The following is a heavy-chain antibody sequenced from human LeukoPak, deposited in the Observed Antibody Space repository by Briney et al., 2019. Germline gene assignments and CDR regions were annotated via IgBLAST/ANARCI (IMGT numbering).Heavy chain of an antibody. CDR1: GFTFGDYA. Sequence: GGSLRLSCTASGFTFGDYAMSWVRQAPGKGLEWVGFIRSKAYGGTTEYAASVKGRFTISRDDSKSIAYLQMNSLKTEDTAVYYCTRDYYGSGSSPFDYWGQGTLVTVSS. CDR3: TRDYYGSGSSPFDY. V-gene: IGHV3-49*04. J-gene: IGHJ4*02. D-gene: IGHD3-10*01. CDR2: IRSKAYGGTT.